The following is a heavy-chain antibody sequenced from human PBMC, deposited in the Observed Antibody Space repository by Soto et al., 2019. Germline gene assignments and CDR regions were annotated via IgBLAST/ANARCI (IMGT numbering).Heavy chain of an antibody. Sequence: QVQLVQSGAEVKEPGDSVRVSCEASGYTFTAYHIHWVRQAPGQGLEWMGWINTKCGDTTYAQDFQGRVSMTRDMSISTVYLELSRLTSDDTAIYYCARNMDYYYGPGSGNGHGFWGQGTTVTVFS. V-gene: IGHV1-2*02. CDR3: ARNMDYYYGPGSGNGHGF. D-gene: IGHD3-10*01. J-gene: IGHJ6*02. CDR2: INTKCGDT. CDR1: GYTFTAYH.